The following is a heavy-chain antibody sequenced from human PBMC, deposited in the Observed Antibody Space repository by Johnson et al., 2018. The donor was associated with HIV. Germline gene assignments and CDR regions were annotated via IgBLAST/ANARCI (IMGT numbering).Heavy chain of an antibody. Sequence: VQLVESGGALVQPGGSLRLSCAASGFTFSSYWMHWVRQAPGKGLVWVSRINSDGSSTNYADSVRGRFTISRDNAKNTLYVQMNSLRVEDTAVYYCQREGSSGYYDAFDIWGQGTMVTVSS. D-gene: IGHD3-22*01. J-gene: IGHJ3*02. CDR1: GFTFSSYW. V-gene: IGHV3-74*01. CDR2: INSDGSST. CDR3: QREGSSGYYDAFDI.